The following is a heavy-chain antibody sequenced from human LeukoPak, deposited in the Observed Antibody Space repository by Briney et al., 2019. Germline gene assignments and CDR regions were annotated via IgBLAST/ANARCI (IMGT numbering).Heavy chain of an antibody. CDR1: GGSINSINYY. Sequence: SETLSLTCIVSGGSINSINYYWGWIRQPPGKGLEWIGSTYYAGNTYYNPSLKSRLTISRDTSKNQFSLKLSSVTAADTAVYYCARDPGRHRSGSYYYYYVDVWGKGTTVTVSS. J-gene: IGHJ6*03. V-gene: IGHV4-39*07. CDR3: ARDPGRHRSGSYYYYYVDV. D-gene: IGHD6-19*01. CDR2: TYYAGNT.